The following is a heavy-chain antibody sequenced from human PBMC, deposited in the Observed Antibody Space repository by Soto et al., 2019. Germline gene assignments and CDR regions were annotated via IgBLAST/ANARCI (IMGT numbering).Heavy chain of an antibody. CDR2: IYHIGSP. J-gene: IGHJ5*01. CDR1: VRPVSSGGYY. V-gene: IGHV4-30-4*01. CDR3: ARGRYCLTGRCFPNWFDS. D-gene: IGHD7-27*01. Sequence: SETLSLTCTVSVRPVSSGGYYWTWIRQFPGKGLEWIGYIYHIGSPSYNPSLKRRLSMSLDASKNQFSLNVTSVTAADTAVYFCARGRYCLTGRCFPNWFDSWGQGALVTVSS.